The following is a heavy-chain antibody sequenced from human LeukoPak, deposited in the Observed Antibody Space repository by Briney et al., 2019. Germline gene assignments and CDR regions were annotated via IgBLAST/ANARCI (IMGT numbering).Heavy chain of an antibody. Sequence: PSETLSLTCTVSGGSISRSSYYWGWIRQPPGKGLEWIGSIYYSGSTYYNPSLKSRVTISVDTSKNQFSLKLSSVTAADTAVYYCARDNRAYSNEFDYWGQGTLVTVSS. V-gene: IGHV4-39*07. J-gene: IGHJ4*02. CDR2: IYYSGST. D-gene: IGHD5-18*01. CDR3: ARDNRAYSNEFDY. CDR1: GGSISRSSYY.